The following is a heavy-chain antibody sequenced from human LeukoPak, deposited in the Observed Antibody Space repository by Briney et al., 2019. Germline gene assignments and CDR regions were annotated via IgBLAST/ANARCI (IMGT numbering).Heavy chain of an antibody. V-gene: IGHV3-30*02. Sequence: GGSLRLSCEASGFTFNNFGMHWVRQAPGKGLEWVAFIGYDESKKYYADSVKGRFTISRDNSKNTLYLQMNSLRAEDTAVFYCAKDNSVVLMVYEIDYWGQGTLVTVSS. CDR1: GFTFNNFG. CDR3: AKDNSVVLMVYEIDY. D-gene: IGHD2-8*01. J-gene: IGHJ4*02. CDR2: IGYDESKK.